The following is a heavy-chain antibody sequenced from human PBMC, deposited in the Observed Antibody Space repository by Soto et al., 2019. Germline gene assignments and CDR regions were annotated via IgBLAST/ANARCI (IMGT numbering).Heavy chain of an antibody. CDR3: ARDPRGSYYDYYFDY. D-gene: IGHD1-26*01. CDR2: INHSGST. CDR1: GGSFSGYY. Sequence: SETLSLTCAVYGGSFSGYYWRWIRQPPGKGLEWIGEINHSGSTNYNPSLKSRVTISVDTSKNQFSLKLSSVTAADTAVYYCARDPRGSYYDYYFDYWGQGTLVTVSS. V-gene: IGHV4-34*01. J-gene: IGHJ4*02.